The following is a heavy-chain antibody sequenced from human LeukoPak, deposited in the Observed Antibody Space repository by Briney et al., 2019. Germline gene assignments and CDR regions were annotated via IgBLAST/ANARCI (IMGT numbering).Heavy chain of an antibody. Sequence: SETLSLTCAVSSGSIFRSNWWSWVRQPPGKGLEWIGEINHSGSTNYNPSLKSRVTISVDTSKNQFSLKLSSVTAADTAVYSCSYGSGSYYNVYFDYWGQGTLVTVSS. J-gene: IGHJ4*02. CDR2: INHSGST. V-gene: IGHV4-4*02. D-gene: IGHD3-10*01. CDR3: SYGSGSYYNVYFDY. CDR1: SGSIFRSNW.